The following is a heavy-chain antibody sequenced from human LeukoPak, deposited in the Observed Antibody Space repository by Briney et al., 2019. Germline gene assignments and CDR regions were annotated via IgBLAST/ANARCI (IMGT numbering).Heavy chain of an antibody. CDR3: ARAYEYSSGWFRNDY. Sequence: GGSLRLSCTASRFTFTSYWMTWVRQAPGRGLEWVAKINRDGSEIYYLDSVKGRFTISRDNAKNSLYLQMNGLRGEDTAVYYCARAYEYSSGWFRNDYWGQGTLVTVSS. CDR1: RFTFTSYW. V-gene: IGHV3-7*01. CDR2: INRDGSEI. D-gene: IGHD6-19*01. J-gene: IGHJ4*02.